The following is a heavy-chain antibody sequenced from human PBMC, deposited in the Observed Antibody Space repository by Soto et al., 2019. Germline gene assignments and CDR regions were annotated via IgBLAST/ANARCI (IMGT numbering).Heavy chain of an antibody. CDR3: ARLYGYCIRNSCHGHYAMDV. CDR2: IYYSGST. Sequence: SETLSLTCTVSGGSISSGGYYWSWIRQHPGKGLEWIGYIYYSGSTYYNPSLNSRVTVSVDTSKNQFSLKVTSVTAADTAVYYCARLYGYCIRNSCHGHYAMDVWGQGTTVTVSS. D-gene: IGHD2-2*01. J-gene: IGHJ6*02. CDR1: GGSISSGGYY. V-gene: IGHV4-31*03.